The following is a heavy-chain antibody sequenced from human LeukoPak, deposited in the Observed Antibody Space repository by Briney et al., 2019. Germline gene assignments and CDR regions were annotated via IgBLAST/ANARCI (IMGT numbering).Heavy chain of an antibody. CDR2: ISPHNRNT. D-gene: IGHD3-10*01. J-gene: IGHJ4*02. V-gene: IGHV1-18*01. Sequence: ASVKVSCKASGYTFTSYGINWVRQAPGQGLEWLGRISPHNRNTHSAQKFQGRVTMTTDISTITAYMELRSLRSDDTAVYYCARDTYYYGSGSPWPIDYWGQGTLVTVSS. CDR1: GYTFTSYG. CDR3: ARDTYYYGSGSPWPIDY.